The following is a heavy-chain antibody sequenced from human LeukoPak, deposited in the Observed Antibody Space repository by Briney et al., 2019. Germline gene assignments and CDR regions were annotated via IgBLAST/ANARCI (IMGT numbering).Heavy chain of an antibody. CDR1: GGSISSYY. J-gene: IGHJ4*02. D-gene: IGHD2-8*02. Sequence: PSETLSLTCTVSGGSISSYYWSWIRQPPGRGLEWIGYIYYGGSTNYNPSLKSRVTISVDTSKNQFSLKLSSVTAADTAVYYCARLRILGLFDYWGQGTLVTVSS. CDR2: IYYGGST. CDR3: ARLRILGLFDY. V-gene: IGHV4-59*08.